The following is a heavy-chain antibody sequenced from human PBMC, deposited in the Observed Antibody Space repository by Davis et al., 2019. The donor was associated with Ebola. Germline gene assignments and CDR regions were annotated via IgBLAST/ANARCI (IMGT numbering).Heavy chain of an antibody. CDR3: ARQNWNGGDWFDP. CDR2: MNPNSGNT. V-gene: IGHV1-8*01. D-gene: IGHD1-1*01. Sequence: ASVKVSCKASGYTFTSYDINWVRQATGQGLEWMGWMNPNSGNTGYAQKFQGRVTMTTDTSTRTVYMELSSLRSEDTAVYYCARQNWNGGDWFDPWGQGTLVTVSS. J-gene: IGHJ5*02. CDR1: GYTFTSYD.